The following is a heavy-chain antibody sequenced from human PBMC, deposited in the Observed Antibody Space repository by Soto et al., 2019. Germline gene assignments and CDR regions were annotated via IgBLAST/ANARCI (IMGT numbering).Heavy chain of an antibody. CDR1: GGSISSYY. J-gene: IGHJ4*02. V-gene: IGHV4-59*01. D-gene: IGHD1-1*01. Sequence: ETLSLTCTVSGGSISSYYWSWIRQPPGKGLEWIGYIYDSGTTNYNPSLESRPTISIDTSKNQFSLRLASVTAADTAVYYCARTLPNRQLFDSWSQGTLVTVSS. CDR2: IYDSGTT. CDR3: ARTLPNRQLFDS.